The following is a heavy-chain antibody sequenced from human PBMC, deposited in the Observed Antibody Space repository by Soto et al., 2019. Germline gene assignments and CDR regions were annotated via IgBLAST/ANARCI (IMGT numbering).Heavy chain of an antibody. V-gene: IGHV3-30*18. J-gene: IGHJ6*02. D-gene: IGHD6-19*01. CDR1: GFTFSSYG. Sequence: PGGSLRLSCAASGFTFSSYGMHWVRQAPGKGLEWVAVISYDGSNKYYADSVKGRFTISRDNSKNTLYLQMNSLRAEDTAVYYCAKDLDIAVAGTTYYYYGMDVWGQGT. CDR2: ISYDGSNK. CDR3: AKDLDIAVAGTTYYYYGMDV.